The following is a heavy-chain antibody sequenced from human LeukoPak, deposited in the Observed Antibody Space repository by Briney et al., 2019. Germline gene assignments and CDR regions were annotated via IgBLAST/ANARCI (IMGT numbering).Heavy chain of an antibody. CDR2: STGSGGKT. Sequence: HPGASLRLSCAASGFTSRDFGMSWVRQAPGKGLEWVSGSTGSGGKTYYADSVKGRFIISRDSPTNTLYLQMNSLRAEDTAVYYCAKGGVTFYNSWSGREALFDYWGQGTLVTVSS. CDR3: AKGGVTFYNSWSGREALFDY. V-gene: IGHV3-23*01. CDR1: GFTSRDFG. D-gene: IGHD3-3*01. J-gene: IGHJ4*02.